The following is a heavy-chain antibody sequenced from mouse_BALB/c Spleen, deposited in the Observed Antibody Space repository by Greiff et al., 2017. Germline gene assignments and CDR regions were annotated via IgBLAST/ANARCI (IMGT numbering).Heavy chain of an antibody. Sequence: DVMLVESGGGLVKPGGSLKLSCAASGFTFSSYAMSWVRQTPEKRLEWVASISSGGSTNSPDSVKGRFTISRDNARNILYLQMSSLRSEDTAMYYCARHFYGYDIAYWGQGTLVTVSA. CDR3: ARHFYGYDIAY. CDR1: GFTFSSYA. CDR2: ISSGGST. D-gene: IGHD2-2*01. V-gene: IGHV5-6-5*01. J-gene: IGHJ3*01.